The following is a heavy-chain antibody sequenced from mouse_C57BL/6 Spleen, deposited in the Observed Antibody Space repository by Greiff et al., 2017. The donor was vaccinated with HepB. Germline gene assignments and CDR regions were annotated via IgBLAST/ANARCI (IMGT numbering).Heavy chain of an antibody. CDR3: ARGWEAMDY. D-gene: IGHD2-3*01. V-gene: IGHV1-64*01. CDR1: GYTFTSYW. J-gene: IGHJ4*01. Sequence: VHLVESGAELVKPGASVKLSCKASGYTFTSYWMHWVKQRPGQGLEWIGMIHPNSGSTNYNEKFKSKATLTADKSSSTAYMQLSSLTAEDSAVYFCARGWEAMDYWGQGTSVTVSS. CDR2: IHPNSGST.